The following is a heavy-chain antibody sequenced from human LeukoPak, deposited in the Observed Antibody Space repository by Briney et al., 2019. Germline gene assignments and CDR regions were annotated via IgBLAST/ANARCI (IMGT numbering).Heavy chain of an antibody. CDR3: ARHVLAPNPYSSSWYFDY. CDR1: GDSINKYF. CDR2: IYTSGST. V-gene: IGHV4-4*09. D-gene: IGHD6-13*01. Sequence: SETLSLTCTVSGDSINKYFWSWLRQPPGKGLEWIGYIYTSGSTNYNPSLKSRVTISVDTSKNQFSLKLSSVTAADTAVYYCARHVLAPNPYSSSWYFDYWGQGTLVTVSS. J-gene: IGHJ4*02.